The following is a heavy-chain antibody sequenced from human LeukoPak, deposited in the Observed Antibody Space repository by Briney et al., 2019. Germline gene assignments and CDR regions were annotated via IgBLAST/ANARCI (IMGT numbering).Heavy chain of an antibody. CDR3: AKGDGLSNWFDP. CDR2: TSRDGIVK. V-gene: IGHV3-30*18. J-gene: IGHJ5*02. CDR1: GFIFSSYG. D-gene: IGHD3-16*01. Sequence: PGGSLRLSCAASGFIFSSYGMHWVRQAQGKGLEWVAITSRDGIVKYYADSVTGRFTISRDNSKNTVYLQMNSLRPEDTAVYYCAKGDGLSNWFDPWGQGTLVTVTS.